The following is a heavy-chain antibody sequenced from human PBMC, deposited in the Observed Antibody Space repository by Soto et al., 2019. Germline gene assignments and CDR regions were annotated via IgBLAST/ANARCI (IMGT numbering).Heavy chain of an antibody. J-gene: IGHJ4*02. CDR3: AKADKNYDSSGYYY. D-gene: IGHD3-22*01. CDR1: GFTFNHFS. Sequence: EVQLLESGGGLVQPGGSLRLSCAASGFTFNHFSIELVPQAPGKGLEWVSAISGRGGSTYYADSVKGRFTISRDNSKNTLYLQMNSLRAEDTAVYYCAKADKNYDSSGYYYWGQGTLVTVSS. V-gene: IGHV3-23*01. CDR2: ISGRGGST.